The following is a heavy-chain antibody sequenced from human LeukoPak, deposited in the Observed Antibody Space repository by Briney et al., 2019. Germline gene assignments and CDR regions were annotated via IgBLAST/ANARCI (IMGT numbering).Heavy chain of an antibody. J-gene: IGHJ4*02. CDR3: AKQTTYYYDSSGYLSLIL. D-gene: IGHD3-22*01. V-gene: IGHV3-23*01. CDR1: GFTFSSYA. CDR2: ISGSGGST. Sequence: GGSLRLSCAASGFTFSSYAMSWVRQAPGKGLEWVSAISGSGGSTYYADSVKGRFTISRDNSKNTLYLQMNSLRAEDTAVYYCAKQTTYYYDSSGYLSLILWGQGTLVTVSS.